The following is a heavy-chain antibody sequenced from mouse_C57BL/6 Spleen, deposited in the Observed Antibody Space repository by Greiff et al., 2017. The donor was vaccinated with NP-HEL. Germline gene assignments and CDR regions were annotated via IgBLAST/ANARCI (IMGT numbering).Heavy chain of an antibody. CDR3: ARGRLWYSPFAY. J-gene: IGHJ3*01. D-gene: IGHD1-1*02. CDR2: IYPGSGST. V-gene: IGHV1-55*01. CDR1: GYTFTSYW. Sequence: QVQLQQPGAELVKPGASVKMSCKASGYTFTSYWITWVKQRPGQGLEWIGDIYPGSGSTKYNEKFKSKATLTVDTSSSTAYMQLSSLTSEDSAVYYCARGRLWYSPFAYWGQGTLVTVSA.